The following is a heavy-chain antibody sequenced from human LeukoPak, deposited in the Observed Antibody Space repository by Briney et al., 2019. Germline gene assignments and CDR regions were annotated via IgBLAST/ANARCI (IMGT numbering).Heavy chain of an antibody. J-gene: IGHJ4*02. D-gene: IGHD3-22*01. CDR1: GFTFSSYA. CDR2: ISGSGGST. Sequence: LPGGSLRLSCAASGFTFSSYAMSWVRQAPGKGLEWVSAISGSGGSTYYANSVKGRFTISRDNSKNTLYLQMNSLRAEDTAVYYCAKVGVYYYDNSGYDVNDYWGQGTLVTVSS. V-gene: IGHV3-23*01. CDR3: AKVGVYYYDNSGYDVNDY.